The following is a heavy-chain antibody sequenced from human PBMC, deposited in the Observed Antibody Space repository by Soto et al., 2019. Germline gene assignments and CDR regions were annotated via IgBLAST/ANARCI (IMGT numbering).Heavy chain of an antibody. CDR2: IYYSGRT. CDR1: GGSISSYY. J-gene: IGHJ4*02. CDR3: ASQRGYSGYPMYYFDY. Sequence: PSETLSLSCTVSGGSISSYYWSWIRQPPGKGLEWIGYIYYSGRTNYNPSLKSRVTISVDTSKNQFSLKLSSVTAADTAVYYCASQRGYSGYPMYYFDYWGQGTLVTVSS. V-gene: IGHV4-59*01. D-gene: IGHD5-12*01.